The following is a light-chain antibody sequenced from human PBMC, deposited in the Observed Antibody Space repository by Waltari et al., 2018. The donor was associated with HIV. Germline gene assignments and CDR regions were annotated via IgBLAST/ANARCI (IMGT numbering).Light chain of an antibody. CDR3: QQYSTHYG. V-gene: IGKV1-5*03. Sequence: DIQMTQSPSNLSASVGDTVVITCRASQNIDNGLAWYHQKPGRAPKLLVSRTSILESGVSARFSGSGSGTEFTLTIRSLQADDVGTYYCQQYSTHYGFGPGT. CDR1: QNIDNG. CDR2: RTS. J-gene: IGKJ2*01.